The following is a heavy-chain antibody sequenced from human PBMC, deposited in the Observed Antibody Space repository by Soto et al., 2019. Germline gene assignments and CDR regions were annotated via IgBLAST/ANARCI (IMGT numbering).Heavy chain of an antibody. CDR3: TKSWLFEKNWFDP. CDR1: GFSFTTYG. CDR2: ISSTGLYT. J-gene: IGHJ5*02. V-gene: IGHV3-23*01. D-gene: IGHD3-22*01. Sequence: LRLSCAASGFSFTTYGMSWVRQAPGKGLEWVSDISSTGLYTYLADSVKGRFTISRDNSKNTLYLQMNSLRVDDTAVYFCTKSWLFEKNWFDPWGQGTLVTVSS.